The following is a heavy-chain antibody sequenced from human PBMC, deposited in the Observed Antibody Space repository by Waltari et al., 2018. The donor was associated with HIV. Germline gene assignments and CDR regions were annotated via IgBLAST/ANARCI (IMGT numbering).Heavy chain of an antibody. CDR3: ATGPLYGSGSYTPYMKY. Sequence: QVQLVQSGAEVKKPGASVKVSCKVSGYTLTELSMHWVRQAPGKGLEWMGGFDPEDGETIYEQKFQGRVTMTEDTSTDTAYMELGSLRSEDTAVYYCATGPLYGSGSYTPYMKYWGQGTLVTVSS. CDR1: GYTLTELS. CDR2: FDPEDGET. D-gene: IGHD3-10*01. V-gene: IGHV1-24*01. J-gene: IGHJ4*02.